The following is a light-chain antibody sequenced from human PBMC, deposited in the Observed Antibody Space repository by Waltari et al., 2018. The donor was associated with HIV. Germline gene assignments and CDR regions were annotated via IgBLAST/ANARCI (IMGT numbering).Light chain of an antibody. CDR3: FSYVHSNTF. V-gene: IGLV2-23*02. CDR2: EVT. J-gene: IGLJ1*01. Sequence: QSALTQPASVSGSPGQSITLSCTGTSTDVGTYNLVSWYQQHPGKAPKLIIYEVTKRPSGVSYRFSGSKACNTASLTISGPQADDEADYYCFSYVHSNTFFGTGTKVTVL. CDR1: STDVGTYNL.